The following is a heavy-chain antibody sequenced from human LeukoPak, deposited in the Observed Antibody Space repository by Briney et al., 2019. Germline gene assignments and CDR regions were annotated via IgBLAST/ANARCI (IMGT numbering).Heavy chain of an antibody. CDR3: ARDLGYGDRETDAFDI. D-gene: IGHD4-17*01. V-gene: IGHV1-8*03. Sequence: GASVKVSCKASGYTFTSYDINWVRQATGQGLEWKGWMNPNSGNTGYAQKCQGRVTITRNTSISTAYMELSSLRSEDTAVYYCARDLGYGDRETDAFDIWGQGTMVTVSS. J-gene: IGHJ3*02. CDR1: GYTFTSYD. CDR2: MNPNSGNT.